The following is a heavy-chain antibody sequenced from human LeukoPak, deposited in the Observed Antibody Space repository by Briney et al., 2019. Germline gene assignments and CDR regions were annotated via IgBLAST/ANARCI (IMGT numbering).Heavy chain of an antibody. CDR3: ARSTYLGDMLH. V-gene: IGHV4-30-4*08. D-gene: IGHD3-16*01. CDR2: IYYSGST. J-gene: IGHJ1*01. Sequence: SETLSLTCTVSGGSISSGDYYWSWIRQPPGKGLEWIGYIYYSGSTYYNPSLTSRATISVDTSKKQFSLKLSSVTAADTAVYYCARSTYLGDMLHWGQGNLVTVSS. CDR1: GGSISSGDYY.